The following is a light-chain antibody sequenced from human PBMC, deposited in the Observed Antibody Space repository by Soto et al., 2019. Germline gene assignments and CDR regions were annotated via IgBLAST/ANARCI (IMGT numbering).Light chain of an antibody. CDR1: QSVSSY. CDR2: DTS. CDR3: KQRSNRPLT. V-gene: IGKV3-11*01. J-gene: IGKJ5*01. Sequence: EIVLTQSPATLSLSPGERATLSCRASQSVSSYLAWYQQKPGQAHRLLIYDTSIRASGIPARFSGSGSGTDFTLTISSLDPEEFAVYYCKQRSNRPLTVGQGTRLENK.